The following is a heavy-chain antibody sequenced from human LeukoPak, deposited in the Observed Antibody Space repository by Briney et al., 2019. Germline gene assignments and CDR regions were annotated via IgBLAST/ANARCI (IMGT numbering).Heavy chain of an antibody. Sequence: PGGSLRLSCAASGFTFNTYAMSWVRQAPGKGLEWVSAISAIGCGTYYAGSVKGRFTVSRDNSKITPSLQMNDLRAEDAAVYYCAKDRFTYGAWGQGSLVTVSS. D-gene: IGHD5-18*01. CDR2: ISAIGCGT. CDR1: GFTFNTYA. J-gene: IGHJ5*02. CDR3: AKDRFTYGA. V-gene: IGHV3-23*01.